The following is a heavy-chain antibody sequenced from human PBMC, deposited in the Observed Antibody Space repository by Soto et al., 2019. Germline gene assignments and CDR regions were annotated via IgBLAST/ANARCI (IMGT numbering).Heavy chain of an antibody. CDR1: GGTFSSYA. CDR3: ARLRSPKDIVGPNCFDP. J-gene: IGHJ5*02. V-gene: IGHV1-69*06. Sequence: SVKVSCKASGGTFSSYAISWVRQAPGQGLEWMGGIIPIFGTANYAQKFQGRVTITADKSTSTAYMELSSLRSEDTAVYYCARLRSPKDIVGPNCFDPWGQGTLVTVSS. CDR2: IIPIFGTA. D-gene: IGHD2-15*01.